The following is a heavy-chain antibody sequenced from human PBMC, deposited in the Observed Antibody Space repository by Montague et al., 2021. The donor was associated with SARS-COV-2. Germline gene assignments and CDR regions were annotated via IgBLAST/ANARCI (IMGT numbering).Heavy chain of an antibody. CDR3: ARESRGADDYDFWSGYWGVYYYYMDV. V-gene: IGHV3-30*04. CDR2: ISYDGSNK. J-gene: IGHJ6*03. CDR1: GFIFSSYA. Sequence: SLRLSCAASGFIFSSYAMHWVRQAPGKGLEWVAVISYDGSNKYYADSVKGRFTISRDNSKNTLYLQMNSLRAEDTAVYYCARESRGADDYDFWSGYWGVYYYYMDVWGKGTTVTVSS. D-gene: IGHD3-3*01.